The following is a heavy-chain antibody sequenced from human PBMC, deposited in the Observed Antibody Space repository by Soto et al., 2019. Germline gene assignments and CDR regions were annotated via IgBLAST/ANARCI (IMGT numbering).Heavy chain of an antibody. J-gene: IGHJ3*02. CDR3: ASGKEYCSGGSCYESDAFDI. CDR2: IIPILGIA. CDR1: GGTFRSYT. Sequence: SVKVSCKASGGTFRSYTIIWVRQDPGQGLEWMGRIIPILGIANYAQKFQGRVTITADKSTSTAYMELSSLRSEDTAVYYCASGKEYCSGGSCYESDAFDIWGQGTMVTVSS. V-gene: IGHV1-69*02. D-gene: IGHD2-15*01.